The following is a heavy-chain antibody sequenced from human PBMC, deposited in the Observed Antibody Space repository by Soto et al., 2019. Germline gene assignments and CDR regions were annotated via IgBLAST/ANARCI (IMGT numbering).Heavy chain of an antibody. V-gene: IGHV1-2*02. Sequence: AASVKVSCKASGYTFTGYFIHWVRQAPGQGLEWMGWINPNSGATKYAQKFQGRVTMTRDTSISTAYTELTLLRSDDTAIYYCARGGGTILAPLPWGEGTLVTVSS. CDR1: GYTFTGYF. CDR3: ARGGGTILAPLP. D-gene: IGHD3-3*01. J-gene: IGHJ1*01. CDR2: INPNSGAT.